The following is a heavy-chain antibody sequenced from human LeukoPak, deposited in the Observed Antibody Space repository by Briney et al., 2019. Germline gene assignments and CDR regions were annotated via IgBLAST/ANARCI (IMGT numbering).Heavy chain of an antibody. J-gene: IGHJ4*02. D-gene: IGHD6-13*01. CDR3: ARAVAAAVIDY. CDR1: GFAFSSYA. V-gene: IGHV3-47*01. Sequence: PGGSLRLSCAASGFAFSSYALHWVRQAPGKGLEWVSAIGTGGDTYYADSVMGRFTISRDNAKKSLYLHMNSLIAEDMAVCYCARAVAAAVIDYWGQGTLVTVSS. CDR2: IGTGGDT.